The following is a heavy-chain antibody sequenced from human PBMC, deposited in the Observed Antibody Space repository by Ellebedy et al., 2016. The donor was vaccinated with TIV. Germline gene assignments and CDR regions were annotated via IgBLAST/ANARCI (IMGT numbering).Heavy chain of an antibody. J-gene: IGHJ6*03. D-gene: IGHD2-15*01. CDR1: GFNFRNYA. CDR3: EIDVGDVVSKVPYYMDV. CDR2: ISGSGSTT. Sequence: GESLKISCAASGFNFRNYAMTWVRQAPLKGLEWVSTISGSGSTTYYADSVKGRFTISRDNSNSTLYLQMNSLGDGDTALYYCEIDVGDVVSKVPYYMDVWGTGTMVAVSS. V-gene: IGHV3-23*01.